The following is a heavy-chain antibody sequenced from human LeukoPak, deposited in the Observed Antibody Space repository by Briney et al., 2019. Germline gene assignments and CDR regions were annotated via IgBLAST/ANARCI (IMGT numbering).Heavy chain of an antibody. CDR3: ARVRMVRGVIGGGFDY. V-gene: IGHV4-31*03. CDR1: GGSISSGGFY. D-gene: IGHD3-10*01. CDR2: IYYSGNT. J-gene: IGHJ4*02. Sequence: SQTLSLTCTVSGGSISSGGFYWPWVRQHPGKGLEWIGYIYYSGNTYYNPSLKSRLTISVDRSKNQFSLKLTSVTAADTAVYYCARVRMVRGVIGGGFDYWGQGTLVTVSS.